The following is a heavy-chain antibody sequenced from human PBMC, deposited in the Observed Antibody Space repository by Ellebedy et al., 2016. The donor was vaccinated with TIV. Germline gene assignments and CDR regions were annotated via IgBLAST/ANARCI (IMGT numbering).Heavy chain of an antibody. CDR2: IYYSEST. CDR1: GGSISPYY. V-gene: IGHV4-59*01. CDR3: AREPYDFWSCYGGYFDF. J-gene: IGHJ4*02. D-gene: IGHD3-3*01. Sequence: MPSETLSLTCTVSGGSISPYYWSWIRQPPGKGLEWIGYIYYSESTKYNPSLKTLLTLSADPSKNQVSLILSSVTAADTAVYYCAREPYDFWSCYGGYFDFWGPGSLVTVSS.